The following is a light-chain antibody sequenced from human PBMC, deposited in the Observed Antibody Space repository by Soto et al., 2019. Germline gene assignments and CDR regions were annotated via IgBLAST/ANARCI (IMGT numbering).Light chain of an antibody. CDR1: QSISSW. V-gene: IGKV1-5*01. J-gene: IGKJ1*01. Sequence: DMQMTQSPSTLSASVGDRVTITCRASQSISSWLAWYQQKPGKAPKLLIYDASSLESGVPSRFSGSGSGTEFTLTISSLQPDDFATYYCQQYNSYSPATFGQGTKVDIK. CDR3: QQYNSYSPAT. CDR2: DAS.